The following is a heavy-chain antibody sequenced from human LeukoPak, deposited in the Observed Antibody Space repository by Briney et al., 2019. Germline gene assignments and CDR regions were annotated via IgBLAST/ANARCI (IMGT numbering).Heavy chain of an antibody. CDR3: ARTRWELIDY. Sequence: PSETLSLTCTVSGGSISSSSYYWGWIRQPPGKGLEWIGSIYYSGSTYYNPSLKSRVTISVDTSKNQFSLKLSSVTAADTAVYYCARTRWELIDYWGQGTLVTVSS. CDR1: GGSISSSSYY. J-gene: IGHJ4*02. D-gene: IGHD1-26*01. V-gene: IGHV4-39*01. CDR2: IYYSGST.